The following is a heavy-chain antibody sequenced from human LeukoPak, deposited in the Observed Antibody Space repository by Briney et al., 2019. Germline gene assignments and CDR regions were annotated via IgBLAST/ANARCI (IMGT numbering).Heavy chain of an antibody. CDR1: GFIFSRHW. CDR3: ARGPDYGDRLDFFDY. J-gene: IGHJ4*02. V-gene: IGHV3-7*01. Sequence: GGSLILSCAASGFIFSRHWMGWVRQAPGKGPEWVASIKQDGSQYYVDSVKGRFIISRDNAKNSLYLQMNSLRAEDTAVYSCARGPDYGDRLDFFDYWGQGTLVTVSS. D-gene: IGHD4-17*01. CDR2: IKQDGSQ.